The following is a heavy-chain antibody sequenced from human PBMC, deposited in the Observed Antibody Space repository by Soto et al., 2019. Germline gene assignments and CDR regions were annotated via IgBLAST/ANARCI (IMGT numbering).Heavy chain of an antibody. CDR1: GGSISSSTYY. Sequence: QLQLRESGPGLVQPSETLSLTCLVSGGSISSSTYYWGWIRQPPGKGREWIGSIYYSGATYYNPSLRSRITISMYRSKNHFSLKLTSVTAADTAIYYCAPVGIGTTTVDYWGQGTLVTVSS. CDR2: IYYSGAT. V-gene: IGHV4-39*02. D-gene: IGHD5-12*01. J-gene: IGHJ4*02. CDR3: APVGIGTTTVDY.